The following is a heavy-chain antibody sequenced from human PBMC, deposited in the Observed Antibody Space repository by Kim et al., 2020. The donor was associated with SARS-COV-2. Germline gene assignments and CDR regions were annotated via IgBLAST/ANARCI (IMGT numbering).Heavy chain of an antibody. Sequence: ASVKVSCKASGYTFTGYYMHWVRQAPGQGLEWMGWINPNSGGTNYAQKFQGRVTMTRDTSISTAYMELSRLRSDDTAVYYCARDFFGIVVVVAATVHFQHWGQGTLVTVSS. CDR1: GYTFTGYY. D-gene: IGHD2-15*01. CDR2: INPNSGGT. CDR3: ARDFFGIVVVVAATVHFQH. J-gene: IGHJ1*01. V-gene: IGHV1-2*02.